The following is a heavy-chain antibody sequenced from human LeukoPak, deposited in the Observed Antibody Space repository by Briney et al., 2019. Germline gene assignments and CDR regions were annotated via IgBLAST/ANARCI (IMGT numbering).Heavy chain of an antibody. V-gene: IGHV4-30-2*02. D-gene: IGHD6-13*01. J-gene: IGHJ4*02. Sequence: SETLSLTCTVSGGSINSSGYYWSWIRQPPGKGLEWVGYIYRRGNTYYNPSLKSRVTISVDRSKNQLSLKLRSVTAADTAVYYCARSKAAAAPPGYWGQGTLVTVSS. CDR3: ARSKAAAAPPGY. CDR1: GGSINSSGYY. CDR2: IYRRGNT.